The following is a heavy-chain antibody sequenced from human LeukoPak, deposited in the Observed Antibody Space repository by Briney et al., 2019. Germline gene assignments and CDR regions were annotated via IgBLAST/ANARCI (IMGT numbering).Heavy chain of an antibody. CDR2: MNPNNGRT. CDR1: GYTFISYD. CDR3: AKGSGVTGTTSYYCHMDV. D-gene: IGHD1-7*01. V-gene: IGHV1-8*01. Sequence: ASVKVSCEASGYTFISYDINWVRQASGQGLEWMGWMNPNNGRTGYAQKFQGRVTMTRNSSISTVYMELNTLRSEDTAVYYCAKGSGVTGTTSYYCHMDVWGKGTTVIVSS. J-gene: IGHJ6*03.